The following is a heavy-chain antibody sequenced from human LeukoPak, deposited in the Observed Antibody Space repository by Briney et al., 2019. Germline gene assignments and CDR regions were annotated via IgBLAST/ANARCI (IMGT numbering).Heavy chain of an antibody. CDR3: ARDRPLLGAWSWFDP. CDR1: GYSISSGYY. V-gene: IGHV4-38-2*02. D-gene: IGHD3-3*01. Sequence: PSETLSLTCAVSGYSISSGYYWGWIRQPPGKGLEWIGTTYHSGSIYYNPSLKSRVTISVDTSKNQFSLKLSSVTAADTAVYYCARDRPLLGAWSWFDPWGQGTLVTVSS. CDR2: TYHSGSI. J-gene: IGHJ5*02.